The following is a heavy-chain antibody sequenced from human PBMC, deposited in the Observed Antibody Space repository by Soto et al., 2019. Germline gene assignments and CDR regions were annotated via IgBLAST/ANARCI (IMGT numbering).Heavy chain of an antibody. V-gene: IGHV3-23*01. CDR1: GFTFSRHA. D-gene: IGHD6-19*01. J-gene: IGHJ4*02. CDR3: ARNSRATVAGAPDY. Sequence: PGGSLRLSCTASGFTFSRHAMTWVRQAPGKGLEWVSGLSDSGGSIYYADSVKGRFTISRDNSMNTLYLQINSLRVEDTAVFYCARNSRATVAGAPDYWGQGTLVTVSS. CDR2: LSDSGGSI.